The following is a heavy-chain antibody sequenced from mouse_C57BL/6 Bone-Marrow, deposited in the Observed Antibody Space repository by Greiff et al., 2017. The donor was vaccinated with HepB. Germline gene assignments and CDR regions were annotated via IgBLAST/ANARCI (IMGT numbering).Heavy chain of an antibody. J-gene: IGHJ3*01. CDR3: ARAVGAWFAY. CDR2: INYDGSST. CDR1: GFTFSDYY. Sequence: EVKVVESEGGLVQPGRSMKLSCTASGFTFSDYYMAWVRQVPEKGLEWVANINYDGSSTYYLDSLKSRFIISRDNAKNILYLQMSSLKSEDTATYYCARAVGAWFAYWGQGTLVTVSA. D-gene: IGHD1-1*02. V-gene: IGHV5-16*01.